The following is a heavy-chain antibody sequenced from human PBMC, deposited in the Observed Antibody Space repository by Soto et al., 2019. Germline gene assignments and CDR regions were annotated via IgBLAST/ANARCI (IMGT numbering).Heavy chain of an antibody. CDR1: GYTFTSYA. CDR3: ARGIHGGDADWFDP. CDR2: INAGNGNT. V-gene: IGHV1-3*01. D-gene: IGHD2-21*02. Sequence: QVQLVQSGAEVKKPGASVKVSCKASGYTFTSYAMHWVRQAPGQRLEWMGWINAGNGNTKYSQKFQGRVTITSDTSASPDYMELRTLRYEDTAVYYCARGIHGGDADWFDPWGQGTLVTVSS. J-gene: IGHJ5*02.